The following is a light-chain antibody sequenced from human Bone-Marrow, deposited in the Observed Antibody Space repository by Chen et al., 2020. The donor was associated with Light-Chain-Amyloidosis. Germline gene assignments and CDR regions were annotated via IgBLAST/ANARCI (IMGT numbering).Light chain of an antibody. CDR1: QGICSY. V-gene: IGKV1-9*01. CDR2: AAS. CDR3: QQLNSYPLT. Sequence: IQLSPSPSFLSASVGDRVTITCRASQGICSYLAWYQQKPGKVPKLLIYAASTLQSGVPSRFSGSGSGTEFTLTISSLQPEDFATHYCQQLNSYPLTFGGGTKVEIK. J-gene: IGKJ4*01.